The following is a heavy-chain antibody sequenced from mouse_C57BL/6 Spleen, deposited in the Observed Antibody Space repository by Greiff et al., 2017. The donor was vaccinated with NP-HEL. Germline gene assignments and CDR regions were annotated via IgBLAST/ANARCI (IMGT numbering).Heavy chain of an antibody. J-gene: IGHJ1*03. D-gene: IGHD4-1*01. CDR3: ARRGGNWDSRYWYFDV. CDR1: GFTFSDYG. CDR2: ISSGSSTI. V-gene: IGHV5-17*01. Sequence: EVQRVESGGGLVKPGGSLKLSCAASGFTFSDYGMHWVRQAPEKGLEWVAYISSGSSTIYYADTVKGRFTISRDNAKNTLFLQMTSLRAEDTAMYYCARRGGNWDSRYWYFDVWGTGTTVTVSS.